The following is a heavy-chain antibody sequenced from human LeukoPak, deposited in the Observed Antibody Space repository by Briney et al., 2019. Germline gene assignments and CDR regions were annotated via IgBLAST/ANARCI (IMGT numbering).Heavy chain of an antibody. CDR1: GFTFSSSA. V-gene: IGHV3-23*01. CDR3: AKAVWDTAMVPHYYYYYYMDV. J-gene: IGHJ6*03. D-gene: IGHD5-18*01. CDR2: ISGSGGST. Sequence: GGSLRLSCAASGFTFSSSAMSWVRQAPGKGLEWVSAISGSGGSTYYADSVKGRFTISRDNSKNTLYLQMNSLRAEDTAVYYCAKAVWDTAMVPHYYYYYYMDVWGKGTTVTISS.